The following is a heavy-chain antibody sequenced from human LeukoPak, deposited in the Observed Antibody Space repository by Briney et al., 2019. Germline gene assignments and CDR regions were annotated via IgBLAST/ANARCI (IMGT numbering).Heavy chain of an antibody. Sequence: ASVTVSCKASGYTFTIYYMHWVRQAPGQGLEWMGIINPSGGSTSYAQKFQGRVTMTRDMSTSTVYMELSSLRSEDTAVYYCARDPHPYSSSGPNYYYYYMDVWGKGTTVTVSS. CDR2: INPSGGST. V-gene: IGHV1-46*01. D-gene: IGHD6-6*01. CDR1: GYTFTIYY. CDR3: ARDPHPYSSSGPNYYYYYMDV. J-gene: IGHJ6*03.